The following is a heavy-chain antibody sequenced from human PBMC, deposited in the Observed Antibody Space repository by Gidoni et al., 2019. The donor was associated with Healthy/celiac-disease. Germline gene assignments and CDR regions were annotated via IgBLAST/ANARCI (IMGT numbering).Heavy chain of an antibody. J-gene: IGHJ5*02. CDR2: IKQDGSEK. Sequence: MSWVRQAPGKGLEWVANIKQDGSEKYYVDSVKGRFTISRDNAKNSLYLQMNSLRAEDTAVYYCARGHRLHRMNWFDPWGQGTLVTVSS. CDR3: ARGHRLHRMNWFDP. D-gene: IGHD4-4*01. V-gene: IGHV3-7*01.